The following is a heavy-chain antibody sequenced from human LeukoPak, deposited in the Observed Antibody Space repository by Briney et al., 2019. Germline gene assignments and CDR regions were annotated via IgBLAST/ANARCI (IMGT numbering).Heavy chain of an antibody. CDR3: ASRKLGNDY. J-gene: IGHJ4*02. CDR2: INHSGST. V-gene: IGHV4-39*07. CDR1: GVSISTSRYY. D-gene: IGHD7-27*01. Sequence: SETLSLTCTVSGVSISTSRYYWGWIRQPPGKGLEWIGEINHSGSTNYNPSLKSRVTISVDTSKNQFSLKLSSVTAADTAVYYCASRKLGNDYWGQGTLVTVSS.